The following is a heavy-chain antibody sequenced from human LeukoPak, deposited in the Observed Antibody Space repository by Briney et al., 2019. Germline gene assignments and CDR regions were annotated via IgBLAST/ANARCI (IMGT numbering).Heavy chain of an antibody. J-gene: IGHJ5*02. Sequence: GGSLRLSCAASGFTLSSYWMSWVRQAPGKGLEWVANIKQDGSEKYYVDSVKGRFTISRDNAKNSLYLQMNSLRAEDTAVYYCARDPPFDPWGQGTLVTVSS. CDR2: IKQDGSEK. CDR3: ARDPPFDP. V-gene: IGHV3-7*03. CDR1: GFTLSSYW.